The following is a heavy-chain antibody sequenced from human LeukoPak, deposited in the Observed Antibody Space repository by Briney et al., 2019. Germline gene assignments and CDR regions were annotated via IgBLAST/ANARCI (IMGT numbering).Heavy chain of an antibody. Sequence: SETLSLTCTVSGYFISSGYYWGWIRQPPGKGLEWIGILFQSETTYYNPSLKSRVTISLDTSKNQFSLKLSSVTAADTAVYYCARFDSFDVTGYYGGYWGQGTLVTVSS. CDR1: GYFISSGYY. V-gene: IGHV4-38-2*02. D-gene: IGHD1-1*01. CDR2: LFQSETT. CDR3: ARFDSFDVTGYYGGY. J-gene: IGHJ4*02.